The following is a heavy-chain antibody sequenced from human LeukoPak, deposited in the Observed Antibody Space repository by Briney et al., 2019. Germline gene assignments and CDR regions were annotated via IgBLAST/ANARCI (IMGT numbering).Heavy chain of an antibody. D-gene: IGHD2-15*01. J-gene: IGHJ6*02. CDR2: IWYDGSNK. CDR3: ARAYGYCSGGSCYTPHGSYYYGMDV. V-gene: IGHV3-33*01. Sequence: QTGGSLRLSCAASGFTFSSYGMHWVRQAPGKGLEWVAVIWYDGSNKYYADSVKGRFTISRDNSKNTLYLQMNSLRAEDTAVYYCARAYGYCSGGSCYTPHGSYYYGMDVWGQGTTVTVSS. CDR1: GFTFSSYG.